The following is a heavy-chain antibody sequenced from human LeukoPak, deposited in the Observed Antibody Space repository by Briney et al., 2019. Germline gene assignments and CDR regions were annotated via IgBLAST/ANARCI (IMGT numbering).Heavy chain of an antibody. J-gene: IGHJ2*01. V-gene: IGHV4-59*01. CDR3: ARDLGTYCGGDCYAYWYFDL. D-gene: IGHD2-21*02. Sequence: PSGTLSLTCTVSGGSIGSYYWSWIRQPPGKGLEWIGYIYYSGSTNYNPSLKSRVTISVDTSKNQFSLKLSSVTAADTAVYYCARDLGTYCGGDCYAYWYFDLWGRGTLVTVSS. CDR2: IYYSGST. CDR1: GGSIGSYY.